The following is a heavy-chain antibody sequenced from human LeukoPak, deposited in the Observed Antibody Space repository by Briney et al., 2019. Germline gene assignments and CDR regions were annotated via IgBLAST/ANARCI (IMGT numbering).Heavy chain of an antibody. CDR3: ARQTAMGRSGDF. J-gene: IGHJ4*02. CDR2: IDPNSDT. V-gene: IGHV5-51*01. Sequence: PGESLNISCKASGYSFTNYWIGWVRQMPEKGLEWMGIIDPNSDTRYTPSFQGQVTISADMSLTTAYLQWNSLKASDTAMYYCARQTAMGRSGDFWGQGTLVTVSS. D-gene: IGHD5-18*01. CDR1: GYSFTNYW.